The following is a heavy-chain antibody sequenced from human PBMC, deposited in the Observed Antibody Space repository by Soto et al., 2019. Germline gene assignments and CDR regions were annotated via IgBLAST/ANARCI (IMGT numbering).Heavy chain of an antibody. V-gene: IGHV4-59*08. CDR1: GGSISSYY. J-gene: IGHJ4*02. D-gene: IGHD4-17*01. CDR3: ARHPTVTEYYFDY. Sequence: LETLSLTCTVSGGSISSYYWSWIRQPPGKGLEWIGYIYYSGTTNYNPSLKSRVTISVDTSKNQFSLKLSSVTAADTAVYYCARHPTVTEYYFDYWGQGTLVTVSS. CDR2: IYYSGTT.